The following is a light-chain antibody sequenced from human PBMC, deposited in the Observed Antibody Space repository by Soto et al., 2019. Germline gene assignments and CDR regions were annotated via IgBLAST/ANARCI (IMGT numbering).Light chain of an antibody. CDR2: GAS. CDR1: QSLISNY. CDR3: QQYDIAPWT. Sequence: PGDRATLSCRASQSLISNYLAWYQQKPGQPPSLLIYGASSRATGIPDRFSGSGSGTDFTLTISRLEPGDLAVYYSQQYDIAPWTFGKGTKVELK. V-gene: IGKV3-20*01. J-gene: IGKJ1*01.